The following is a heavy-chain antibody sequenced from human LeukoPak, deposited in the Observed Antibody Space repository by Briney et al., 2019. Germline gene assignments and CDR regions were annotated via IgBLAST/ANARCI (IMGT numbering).Heavy chain of an antibody. CDR1: GFTFSSYW. Sequence: PGGSLRLSCAASGFTFSSYWMSWVRQAPGKGLEWVASIKEDGSERQYVDSVKGRFSISRDNTKGSLFLQLNSLRAEDTAVYYCARDLGYCTNGARHTRFDYWGQGTLVTVSS. J-gene: IGHJ4*02. CDR3: ARDLGYCTNGARHTRFDY. D-gene: IGHD2-8*01. V-gene: IGHV3-7*03. CDR2: IKEDGSER.